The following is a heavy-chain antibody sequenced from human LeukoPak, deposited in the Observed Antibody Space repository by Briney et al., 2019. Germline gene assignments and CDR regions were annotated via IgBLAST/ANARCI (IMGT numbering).Heavy chain of an antibody. CDR2: INPNSGGT. CDR3: ARAYCSSTSCYGDDAFDI. J-gene: IGHJ3*02. Sequence: ASVKVSCKASGYTFTGYYMHWVRQAPGQGLEWMGWINPNSGGTNYAQKFQGWVTMTRDTSISTAYMELSRLRSDDTAVYYCARAYCSSTSCYGDDAFDIWGQGTMVTVSS. CDR1: GYTFTGYY. V-gene: IGHV1-2*04. D-gene: IGHD2-2*01.